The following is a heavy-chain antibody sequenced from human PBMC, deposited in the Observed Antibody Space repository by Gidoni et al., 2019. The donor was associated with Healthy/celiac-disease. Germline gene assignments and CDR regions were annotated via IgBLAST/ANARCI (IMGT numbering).Heavy chain of an antibody. D-gene: IGHD3-3*01. V-gene: IGHV4-61*01. Sequence: QVQLQESGPGLVKPSETLSLTCTVSGGSVSSGSYYWSWIRQPPGKGLEWIGYIYYSGSTNYNPSLKSRVTISVDTSKNQFSLKLSSVTAADTAVYYCATDSLEWFGDAFDIWGQGTMVTVSS. CDR1: GGSVSSGSYY. J-gene: IGHJ3*02. CDR2: IYYSGST. CDR3: ATDSLEWFGDAFDI.